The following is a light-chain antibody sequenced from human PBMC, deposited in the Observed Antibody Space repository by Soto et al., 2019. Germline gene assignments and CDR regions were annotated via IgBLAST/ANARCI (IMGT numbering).Light chain of an antibody. Sequence: QSALTQPPSASGSPGQSVTISCTGTSSDVGAYNYVSWYQQYPGKAPKLMIYEVSKRPSGVPDRFSGSKSGKTASLTVSGLQQEDEADYYCTSYAGSNIWVFGGGTKLTVL. CDR3: TSYAGSNIWV. V-gene: IGLV2-8*01. J-gene: IGLJ3*02. CDR2: EVS. CDR1: SSDVGAYNY.